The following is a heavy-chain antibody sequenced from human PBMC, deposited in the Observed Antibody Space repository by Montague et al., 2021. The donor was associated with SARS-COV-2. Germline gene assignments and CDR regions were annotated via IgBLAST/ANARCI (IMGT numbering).Heavy chain of an antibody. V-gene: IGHV4-34*01. D-gene: IGHD3-16*02. Sequence: SQTLSLTCAVYGGSFSGYYWTWIRQPPGKGLEWIGEINHSGSTNYNPSLKSRVTISVDTSKNQFSLKLRSVTAADTAVYYCARGQPPRITFGGIISYGLDVRGRGTTVTVSS. CDR3: ARGQPPRITFGGIISYGLDV. CDR2: INHSGST. J-gene: IGHJ6*02. CDR1: GGSFSGYY.